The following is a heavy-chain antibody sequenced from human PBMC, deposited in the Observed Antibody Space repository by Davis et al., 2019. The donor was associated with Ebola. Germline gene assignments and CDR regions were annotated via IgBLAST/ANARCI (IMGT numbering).Heavy chain of an antibody. Sequence: GESLKISCAASGFTVSSNYMSWVRQAPGKGLEWVSAVSGSGDATYYADSVEGRFTISRDDSKYTLYLQMNSLRVEDTATYYCAKIFFGTRAIDYGDYWGRGTLVTVSS. D-gene: IGHD3-3*01. CDR1: GFTVSSNY. V-gene: IGHV3-23*01. CDR3: AKIFFGTRAIDYGDY. CDR2: VSGSGDAT. J-gene: IGHJ4*02.